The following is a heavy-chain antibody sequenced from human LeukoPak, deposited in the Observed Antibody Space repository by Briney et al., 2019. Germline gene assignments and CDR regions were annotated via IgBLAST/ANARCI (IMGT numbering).Heavy chain of an antibody. CDR1: GFTFGSYA. CDR2: ISGSGGST. Sequence: GGSLRLSCAASGFTFGSYAMSWVRQAPGKGLEWVSAISGSGGSTYYADSVKGRFTISRDNSKNTLYLQMNSLRAEDTAVYYCAKSERVSGYYYYWGQGTLVTVSS. J-gene: IGHJ4*02. V-gene: IGHV3-23*01. D-gene: IGHD3-3*01. CDR3: AKSERVSGYYYY.